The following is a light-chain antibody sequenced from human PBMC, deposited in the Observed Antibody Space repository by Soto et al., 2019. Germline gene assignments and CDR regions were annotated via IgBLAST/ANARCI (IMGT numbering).Light chain of an antibody. CDR3: QQLNSFPIP. J-gene: IGKJ3*01. Sequence: IQLTQSPSSLSASVGDRVTITCRASQGISSFLAWYQQKPGKAPKLLIYGASTLQSGVPSRFSGSGSGTDFTLTIGSLQPEDFATYYCQQLNSFPIPFVPATKVAIK. V-gene: IGKV1-9*01. CDR2: GAS. CDR1: QGISSF.